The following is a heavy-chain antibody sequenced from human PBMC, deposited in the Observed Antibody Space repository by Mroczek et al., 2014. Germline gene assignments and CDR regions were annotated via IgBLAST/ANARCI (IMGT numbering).Heavy chain of an antibody. V-gene: IGHV4-61*10. J-gene: IGHJ5*02. D-gene: IGHD2-8*01. CDR1: GASVTIDHSEPFY. CDR2: IYSSGNT. CDR3: AREKGWYADPPNWFDP. Sequence: QVQLQQWGPGLVKPSETMSLICSVSGASVTIDHSEPFYWGWIRHPAGKGLEWIGHIYSSGNTKYNPSFKSRVTMSLDTSRNQFSLKLTSVTAADTAVYYCAREKGWYADPPNWFDPWGPGIQVTVSP.